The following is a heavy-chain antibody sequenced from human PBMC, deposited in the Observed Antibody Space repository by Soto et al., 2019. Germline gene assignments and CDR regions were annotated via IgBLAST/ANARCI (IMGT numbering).Heavy chain of an antibody. V-gene: IGHV3-48*01. Sequence: GGSLRLSCAASGGTFSSYSMNWVRQATGKGLEWVSYISSSSSTIYYADSVKGRFTISRDNAKNSLYLQMNSLRAEDTAVYYCARTLYYDSSGYPSPFDYWGQGTLVTVSS. CDR1: GGTFSSYS. CDR2: ISSSSSTI. CDR3: ARTLYYDSSGYPSPFDY. J-gene: IGHJ4*02. D-gene: IGHD3-22*01.